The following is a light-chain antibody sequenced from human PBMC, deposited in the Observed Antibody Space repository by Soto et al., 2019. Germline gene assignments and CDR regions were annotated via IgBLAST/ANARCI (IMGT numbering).Light chain of an antibody. V-gene: IGKV3-20*01. CDR2: AAS. CDR1: QSVRNNY. J-gene: IGKJ1*01. CDR3: QQYGTSPRT. Sequence: EGVLTQSQGTLSLSPGERATLACRASQSVRNNYLAWYQQRPGQAPRLLIYAASSRATGIPDRFSGSGSGTDFTLTISRLEPEDFAVYYCQQYGTSPRTFGQGTKVAIK.